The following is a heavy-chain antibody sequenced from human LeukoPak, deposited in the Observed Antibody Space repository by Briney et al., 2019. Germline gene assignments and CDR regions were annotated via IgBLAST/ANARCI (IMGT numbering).Heavy chain of an antibody. J-gene: IGHJ4*02. Sequence: SVKVSCTASGGTFSGYAISCVRQAPGQGLEWMGGIIPIFGTANYAQKFQGRVTITADESTSTAYMELSSLRSEDTAVYYCARAAVAKQWLVPTTIHESQPDQESIDYWGQGTLVTVSS. CDR3: ARAAVAKQWLVPTTIHESQPDQESIDY. D-gene: IGHD6-19*01. CDR1: GGTFSGYA. V-gene: IGHV1-69*13. CDR2: IIPIFGTA.